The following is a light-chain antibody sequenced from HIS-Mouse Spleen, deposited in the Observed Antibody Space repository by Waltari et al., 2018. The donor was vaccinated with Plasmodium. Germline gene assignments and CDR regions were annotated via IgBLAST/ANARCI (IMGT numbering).Light chain of an antibody. CDR3: AAWDDSLNGPV. J-gene: IGLJ2*01. Sequence: QSVLTQPPSASGTPGQRVTISCSCTSSNIGSNTVNWYQQLPGTAPKLPLYSNNQRPSGVPDRCAGSKSGTSASLAISGLQSEDEADYYCAAWDDSLNGPVFGGGTKLTVL. CDR2: SNN. V-gene: IGLV1-44*01. CDR1: SSNIGSNT.